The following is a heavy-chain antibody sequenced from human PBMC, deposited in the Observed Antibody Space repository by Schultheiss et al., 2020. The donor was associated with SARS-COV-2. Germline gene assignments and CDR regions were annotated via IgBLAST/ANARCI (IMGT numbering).Heavy chain of an antibody. Sequence: GESLKISCAASGFSFSSHNMNWVRQAPGKGLEWLSYISTSSNTIYYADSVKGRFTISRDNTKNSLFLQMNNLRAEDTAVYYCARVFSPVTIFGVVESYYYFFHMDVWGKGTTVTVSS. D-gene: IGHD3-3*01. J-gene: IGHJ6*03. CDR1: GFSFSSHN. CDR3: ARVFSPVTIFGVVESYYYFFHMDV. V-gene: IGHV3-48*04. CDR2: ISTSSNTI.